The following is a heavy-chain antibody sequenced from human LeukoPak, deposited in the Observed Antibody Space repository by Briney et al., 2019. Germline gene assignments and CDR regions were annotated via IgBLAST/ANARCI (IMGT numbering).Heavy chain of an antibody. CDR3: ARPITMVRGTHFDY. J-gene: IGHJ4*02. V-gene: IGHV3-30*02. CDR2: IRYDGSNK. CDR1: GFTFSSYG. Sequence: GGSLRLSCAASGFTFSSYGMHWVRQAPGKGLEWVAFIRYDGSNKYYADSVKGRFTISRDNSKNTLYLQMNSLRAEDTAVYYCARPITMVRGTHFDYWGQGTLVTVSS. D-gene: IGHD3-10*01.